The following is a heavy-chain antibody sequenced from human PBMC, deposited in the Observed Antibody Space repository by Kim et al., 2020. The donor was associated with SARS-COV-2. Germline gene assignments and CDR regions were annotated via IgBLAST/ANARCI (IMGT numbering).Heavy chain of an antibody. J-gene: IGHJ6*02. CDR3: VKDILAGASDV. V-gene: IGHV3-9*01. CDR1: GFTFHNHA. Sequence: GGSLRLSCVVSGFTFHNHAMHWVRQAPGKGLEWVAGIFWNGGGTGYADSVRGRLTISRDIAASSLYLQMNSLRTEDTALYFCVKDILAGASDVWGQGTT. CDR2: IFWNGGGT.